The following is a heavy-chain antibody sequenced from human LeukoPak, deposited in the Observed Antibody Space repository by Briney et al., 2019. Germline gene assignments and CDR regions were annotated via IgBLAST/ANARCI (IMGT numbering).Heavy chain of an antibody. CDR3: AKAPKRGSWYLDY. CDR2: ISYDGSNK. Sequence: GGSLRLSCAASGFTFSSYAMHWVRQAPGKGLEWVAVISYDGSNKYYADSVKGRFTISRDNSKNTLYLQMNTLRSEDTAVYYCAKAPKRGSWYLDYWGQGTLVTVSS. D-gene: IGHD6-13*01. J-gene: IGHJ4*02. CDR1: GFTFSSYA. V-gene: IGHV3-30*04.